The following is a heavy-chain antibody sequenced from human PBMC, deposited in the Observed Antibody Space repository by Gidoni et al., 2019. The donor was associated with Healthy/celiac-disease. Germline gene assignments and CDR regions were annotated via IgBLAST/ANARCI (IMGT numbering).Heavy chain of an antibody. V-gene: IGHV4-59*01. D-gene: IGHD3-22*01. CDR3: ARDREGDSSGHLNAFDI. CDR1: GGSISSYY. Sequence: QVQLQESGPGLVKPSETLSLTGTVSGGSISSYYWSWIRQPPGKGLEWIGDIYYSGSTNYNPSLKSRVTISVDTSKNPFSLKLSSVTAADTAVYYCARDREGDSSGHLNAFDIWGQGTMVTVSS. J-gene: IGHJ3*02. CDR2: IYYSGST.